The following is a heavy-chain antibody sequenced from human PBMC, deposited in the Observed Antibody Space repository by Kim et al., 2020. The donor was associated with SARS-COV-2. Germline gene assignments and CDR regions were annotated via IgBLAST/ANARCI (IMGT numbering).Heavy chain of an antibody. CDR3: ARAYSLNWFDP. CDR2: T. V-gene: IGHV4-39*07. D-gene: IGHD5-18*01. J-gene: IGHJ5*02. Sequence: TSYNPSLKSRVTISVDTSKNQFSLKLSSVTAADTAIYFCARAYSLNWFDPWGQGTLVTVSS.